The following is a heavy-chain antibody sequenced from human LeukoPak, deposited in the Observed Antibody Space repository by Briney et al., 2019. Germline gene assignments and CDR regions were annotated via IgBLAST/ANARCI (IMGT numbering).Heavy chain of an antibody. CDR1: GSPFTSFR. CDR2: FNPGESDT. CDR3: ARLGYSSGWYEGCFDY. Sequence: GGSLQISVQGSGSPFTSFRCGWARRLPGKGRGGMGIFNPGESDTRYSPTFQGKVTTSADKSISTAYLQRSSLKASDTAMYYCARLGYSSGWYEGCFDYWGQGTLVTVSS. D-gene: IGHD6-19*01. J-gene: IGHJ4*02. V-gene: IGHV5-51*01.